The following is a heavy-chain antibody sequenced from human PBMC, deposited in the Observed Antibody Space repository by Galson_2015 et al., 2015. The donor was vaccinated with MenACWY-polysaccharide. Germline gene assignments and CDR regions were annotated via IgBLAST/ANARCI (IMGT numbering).Heavy chain of an antibody. J-gene: IGHJ4*02. CDR2: IGYNGNNK. CDR1: GFTFTTCG. D-gene: IGHD3-10*01. Sequence: SLRLSCAASGFTFTTCGLHWVRQAPGKGLEWVTFIGYNGNNKEYADSVKGRFTISRDNSKNTLFLQLTSLRAEDTGIYYCAKDGPSFYYNTAWGQGTPVIVSS. CDR3: AKDGPSFYYNTA. V-gene: IGHV3-30*02.